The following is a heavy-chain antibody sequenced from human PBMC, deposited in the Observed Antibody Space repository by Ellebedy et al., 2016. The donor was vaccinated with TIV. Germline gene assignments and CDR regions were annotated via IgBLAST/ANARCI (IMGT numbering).Heavy chain of an antibody. D-gene: IGHD3-22*01. J-gene: IGHJ4*02. Sequence: GGSLRLSCAASGFTFRHFAMTWVRQAPGKGLEWVSSISSSGVSSDSADSVRGRVTISRDNSKSTLYVQMDSLRADDSAEYYCAKLDSSGYYYGRLDYWGQGTLVTVSS. CDR1: GFTFRHFA. CDR2: ISSSGVSS. CDR3: AKLDSSGYYYGRLDY. V-gene: IGHV3-23*01.